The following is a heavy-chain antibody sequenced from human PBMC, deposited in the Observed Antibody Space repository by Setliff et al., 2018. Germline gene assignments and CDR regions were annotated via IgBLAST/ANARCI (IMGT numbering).Heavy chain of an antibody. CDR1: GGSISNYY. CDR3: AREQWLDPPGYYYMDV. D-gene: IGHD6-19*01. CDR2: IYTSGST. J-gene: IGHJ6*03. Sequence: TLSLTCTVSGGSISNYYWSWIRQPAGKGLEWIGRIYTSGSTNYNPSLKSRVTMSIDTSKNQFPLKLNSVTAADMAVYYCAREQWLDPPGYYYMDVWAKGTTVTVSS. V-gene: IGHV4-4*07.